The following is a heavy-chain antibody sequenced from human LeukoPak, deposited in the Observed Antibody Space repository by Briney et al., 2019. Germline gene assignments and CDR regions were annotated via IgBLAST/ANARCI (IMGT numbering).Heavy chain of an antibody. V-gene: IGHV4-39*01. D-gene: IGHD4-17*01. Sequence: SETLSLTCTVSGDSISTSNSYWGWIRQPPGKGLEWIGSIYYSGNTYYNASLKSRVTISVDTSKNQFSLKLTSVTAADTAVYYCARHDDYGDYYWGQGTLVTVSS. CDR2: IYYSGNT. J-gene: IGHJ4*02. CDR1: GDSISTSNSY. CDR3: ARHDDYGDYY.